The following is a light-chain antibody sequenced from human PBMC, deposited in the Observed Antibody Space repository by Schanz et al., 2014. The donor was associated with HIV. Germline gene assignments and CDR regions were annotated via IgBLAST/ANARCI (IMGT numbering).Light chain of an antibody. CDR2: DVD. CDR3: SSYTSSSTYV. V-gene: IGLV2-14*03. J-gene: IGLJ1*01. Sequence: SALTQPASVSGSPGQSITISCTGTSSDIGGYKYVSWYQHPPGKAPKLLIFDVDNRPSGVSQRFSASKSGNTASLTISGLQAEDEADYYCSSYTSSSTYVFGTGTKLTVL. CDR1: SSDIGGYKY.